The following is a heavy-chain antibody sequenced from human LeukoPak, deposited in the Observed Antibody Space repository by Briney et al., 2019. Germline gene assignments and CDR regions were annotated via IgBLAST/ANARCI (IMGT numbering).Heavy chain of an antibody. J-gene: IGHJ1*01. CDR2: FDPEDGET. CDR3: ATSHGDYFPKYFQH. D-gene: IGHD4-17*01. Sequence: ASVKVSCKVSGYTLTELSMHWVRQAPGKGLEWMGGFDPEDGETIYAQKFQGRVTMTEDTSTDTAYIELSSLRSEDTAVYYCATSHGDYFPKYFQHWGQGTLVTVSS. V-gene: IGHV1-24*01. CDR1: GYTLTELS.